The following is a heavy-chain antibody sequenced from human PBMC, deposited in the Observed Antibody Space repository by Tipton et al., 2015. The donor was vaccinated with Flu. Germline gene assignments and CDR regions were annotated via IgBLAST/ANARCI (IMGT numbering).Heavy chain of an antibody. Sequence: GLVKPSETLSLTCAVSGASVSNYFWSWIRQPAGKGLEWIGRIYTSGSTNYNPSLKGRVAMSLDTSKNQVSLQLSSVSAADSAVYFCARDLRYDILTNYLESWGQGTQVTVSS. CDR2: IYTSGST. V-gene: IGHV4-4*07. J-gene: IGHJ4*02. CDR1: GASVSNYF. CDR3: ARDLRYDILTNYLES. D-gene: IGHD3-9*01.